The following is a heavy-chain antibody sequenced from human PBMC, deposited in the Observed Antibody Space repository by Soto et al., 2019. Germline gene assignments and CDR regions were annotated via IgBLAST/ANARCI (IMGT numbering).Heavy chain of an antibody. J-gene: IGHJ6*02. D-gene: IGHD1-26*01. CDR1: GGSFSGYY. V-gene: IGHV4-34*01. CDR3: ASLGATRYYYYGMDV. Sequence: KPSETLSLTCAVYGGSFSGYYWSWIRQPPGKGLEWIGEINHSGSTNYNPSLKSRVTISVDTSKNQFSLRLSSVAAADTAVYYCASLGATRYYYYGMDVWGQGTTVTVSS. CDR2: INHSGST.